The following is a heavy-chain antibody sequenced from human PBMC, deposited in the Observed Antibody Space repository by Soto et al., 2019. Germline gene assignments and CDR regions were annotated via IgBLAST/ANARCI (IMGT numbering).Heavy chain of an antibody. CDR2: IIPIFGTA. J-gene: IGHJ6*04. CDR1: GGTFSSYA. D-gene: IGHD2-15*01. V-gene: IGHV1-69*13. CDR3: ARSGDCSGGSCYPYYYYYGMDV. Sequence: SVKVSCKASGGTFSSYAISWVRQAPGQGLEWMGGIIPIFGTANYAQKFQGRVTITADESTSTAYMELSTLRSEDTAVYYCARSGDCSGGSCYPYYYYYGMDVWG.